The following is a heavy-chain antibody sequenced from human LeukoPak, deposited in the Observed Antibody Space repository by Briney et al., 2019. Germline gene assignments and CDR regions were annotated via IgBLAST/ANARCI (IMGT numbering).Heavy chain of an antibody. Sequence: SETLSLTCTVSGGSISSYYWSWIRQPAGKGLEWIGRIYTSGSTNYNPSLKSRVTMSVDTSKNQFSLKLSSVTAADTAVYYCARERERKYCSSTSCYDYYYYMDVWGKGTTVTVSS. CDR1: GGSISSYY. CDR2: IYTSGST. V-gene: IGHV4-4*07. CDR3: ARERERKYCSSTSCYDYYYYMDV. D-gene: IGHD2-2*01. J-gene: IGHJ6*03.